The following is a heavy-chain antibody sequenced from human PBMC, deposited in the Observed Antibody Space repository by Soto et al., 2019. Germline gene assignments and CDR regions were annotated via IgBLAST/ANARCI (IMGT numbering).Heavy chain of an antibody. D-gene: IGHD3-16*01. CDR1: GGSIYSFY. CDR2: IYYNGDT. V-gene: IGHV4-59*01. Sequence: QVQLQESGPGLVKPSETLSLTCTVSGGSIYSFYWSWIRQPPGEGLEWIGYIYYNGDTNYNPSLKSRVTISVDMSKNQFSLGLSSVTAADTAVYFCARGHNWGGSAFDIWGQGTMVTVSS. J-gene: IGHJ3*02. CDR3: ARGHNWGGSAFDI.